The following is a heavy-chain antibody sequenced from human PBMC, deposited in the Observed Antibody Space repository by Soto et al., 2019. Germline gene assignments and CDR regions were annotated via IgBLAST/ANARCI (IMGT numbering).Heavy chain of an antibody. CDR2: ISGSGGST. CDR1: GFTFSSYA. J-gene: IGHJ4*02. D-gene: IGHD1-7*01. Sequence: GGSLRLSCAASGFTFSSYAMSWVRQAPGKGLKWVSAISGSGGSTYYADSVKGRFTISRDNSKNTLYLQMNSLRADDMALYYCAKYFRTITGTTSDYWGQGTLVTVSS. V-gene: IGHV3-23*01. CDR3: AKYFRTITGTTSDY.